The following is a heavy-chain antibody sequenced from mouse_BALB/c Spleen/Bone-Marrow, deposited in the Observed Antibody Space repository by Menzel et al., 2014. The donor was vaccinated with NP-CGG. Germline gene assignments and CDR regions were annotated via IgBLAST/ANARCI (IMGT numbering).Heavy chain of an antibody. CDR2: INTNGGEI. CDR1: GFAFSNYG. Sequence: EVKLMESGGGLVQPGGSLKLSCAASGFAFSNYGMSWVRQTPDKRLEFVATINTNGGEIYYPDSVKGRFTISRDNAKNTLYLQMRSLKSEGTAMYYCARGDDYVSWFAYWGQGTLVTVSA. CDR3: ARGDDYVSWFAY. D-gene: IGHD2-4*01. V-gene: IGHV5-6-3*01. J-gene: IGHJ3*01.